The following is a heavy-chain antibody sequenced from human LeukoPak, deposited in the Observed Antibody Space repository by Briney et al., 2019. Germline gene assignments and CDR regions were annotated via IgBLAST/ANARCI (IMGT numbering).Heavy chain of an antibody. D-gene: IGHD5-18*01. Sequence: SETLSLTCAVYGGSFSGYYWSWIRRPPGKGLEWIGEINHSGSTNYNPSLKSRVTISVDTSKNQFSLKLSSVTAADTAVYYCARGLGLGYSYGSRSYYFDYWGQGTLVTVSS. J-gene: IGHJ4*02. CDR1: GGSFSGYY. V-gene: IGHV4-34*01. CDR3: ARGLGLGYSYGSRSYYFDY. CDR2: INHSGST.